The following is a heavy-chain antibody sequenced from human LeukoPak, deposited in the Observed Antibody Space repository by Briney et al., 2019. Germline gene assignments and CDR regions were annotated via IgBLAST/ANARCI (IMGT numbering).Heavy chain of an antibody. D-gene: IGHD1-26*01. J-gene: IGHJ4*02. CDR1: GFTFSNAW. V-gene: IGHV3-15*01. CDR3: TTEADSGWGFDY. CDR2: IKSKTDGGTT. Sequence: GGSLRLSCAASGFTFSNAWMSWVRQAPGKGLEWVGRIKSKTDGGTTDYAAPVKGRFTISRDDSKNTLYLQMNSLKTEDTAVYYCTTEADSGWGFDYWGQGTLVTVSS.